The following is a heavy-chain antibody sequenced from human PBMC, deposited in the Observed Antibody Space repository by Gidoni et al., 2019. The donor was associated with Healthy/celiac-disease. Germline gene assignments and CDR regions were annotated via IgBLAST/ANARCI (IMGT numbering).Heavy chain of an antibody. Sequence: EVQLLESVGGLVPPGGSLRLSCAASGFTFSSDAMSWVRQAPGQGLEWVSAISGSGGSTYYADSVKGRFTISRDNSKNTLYLQMNSLRAEDTAVYYCAKELGSTVIPGTTDYWGQGTLVTVSS. CDR3: AKELGSTVIPGTTDY. J-gene: IGHJ4*02. V-gene: IGHV3-23*01. CDR2: ISGSGGST. CDR1: GFTFSSDA. D-gene: IGHD4-17*01.